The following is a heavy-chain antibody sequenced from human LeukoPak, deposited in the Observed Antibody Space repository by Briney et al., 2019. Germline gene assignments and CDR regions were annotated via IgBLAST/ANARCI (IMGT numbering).Heavy chain of an antibody. V-gene: IGHV4-31*03. CDR1: GGSLSSGDYY. Sequence: SQTLSLTCTVSGGSLSSGDYYRSCIRQHPGKGLEWIGYIHYSGSAYYNPSLKSRVTMSADTSKDQFSLKLSSVTAADTAVYYCATNPNIVYYFDYWGQGTLVTVSS. CDR2: IHYSGSA. D-gene: IGHD2/OR15-2a*01. CDR3: ATNPNIVYYFDY. J-gene: IGHJ4*02.